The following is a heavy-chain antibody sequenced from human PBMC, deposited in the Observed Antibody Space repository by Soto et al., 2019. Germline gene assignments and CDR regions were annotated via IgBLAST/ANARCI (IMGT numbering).Heavy chain of an antibody. CDR3: ARDGYCSGGSCYYFDY. CDR2: ISPNSGGT. J-gene: IGHJ4*02. Sequence: ASVKVSCKASGYTFTGYYMHWVRQAPGQGLEWMGWISPNSGGTNYAQKFQGWVTMTRDTSISTAYMELSRLRSDDTAVYYCARDGYCSGGSCYYFDYWGQGTLVTVSS. D-gene: IGHD2-15*01. CDR1: GYTFTGYY. V-gene: IGHV1-2*04.